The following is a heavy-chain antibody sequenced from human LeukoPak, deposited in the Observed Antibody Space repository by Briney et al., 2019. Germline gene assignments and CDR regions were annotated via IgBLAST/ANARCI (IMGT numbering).Heavy chain of an antibody. CDR3: ATNDYSNPNDAFDI. CDR2: INHSGST. CDR1: GGSFSGYY. Sequence: SETLSLTCAVYGGSFSGYYRSWIRQPPGKGLEWIGEINHSGSTNYNPSLKSRVTISVDTSKNQFSLKLSSVTAADTAVYYCATNDYSNPNDAFDIWGQGTMVTVSS. V-gene: IGHV4-34*01. J-gene: IGHJ3*02. D-gene: IGHD4-11*01.